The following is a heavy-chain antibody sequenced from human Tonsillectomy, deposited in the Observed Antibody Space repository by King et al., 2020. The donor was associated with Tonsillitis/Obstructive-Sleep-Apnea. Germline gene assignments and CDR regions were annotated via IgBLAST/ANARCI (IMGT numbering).Heavy chain of an antibody. J-gene: IGHJ4*02. CDR2: INWNGDRS. D-gene: IGHD1-26*01. CDR1: GFTFADFD. CDR3: ARGLGGDF. Sequence: VQLVESGGTVVRPGGSLRLSCAASGFTFADFDMNWVRQAPGKGLEWGSCINWNGDRSGYADSVLGRFTISRDNAKNSLYLQMTDLRAEDTALYYCARGLGGDFWGQGTLVTVSS. V-gene: IGHV3-20*04.